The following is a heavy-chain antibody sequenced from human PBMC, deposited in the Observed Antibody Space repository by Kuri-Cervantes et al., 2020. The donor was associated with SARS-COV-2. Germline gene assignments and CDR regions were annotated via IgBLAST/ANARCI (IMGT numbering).Heavy chain of an antibody. CDR1: GFTFSSYS. CDR2: ISSSSSYI. D-gene: IGHD4-17*01. J-gene: IGHJ4*02. Sequence: GGSLRLSCAASGFTFSSYSMNWVRQAPGKGLEWVSSISSSSSYIYYADSVKGRFTISGDNAKNSLYLQMNSLRAEDTAVYYCARAPTVTLDYWGQGTLVTVSS. V-gene: IGHV3-21*01. CDR3: ARAPTVTLDY.